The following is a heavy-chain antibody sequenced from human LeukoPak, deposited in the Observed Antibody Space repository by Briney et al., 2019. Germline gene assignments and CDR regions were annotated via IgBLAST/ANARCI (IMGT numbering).Heavy chain of an antibody. V-gene: IGHV3-23*01. Sequence: GGSLRLSCTPSGFTFNTYAMNWVRQAPGKGLEWVGGITGNAGFRGYADFVKGRFIISRDNTNNRLFLQMRSLRGEDTAVYYCAKDKVPDGKWEIDRWGQGTLVTVSS. CDR2: ITGNAGFR. CDR3: AKDKVPDGKWEIDR. D-gene: IGHD1-26*01. J-gene: IGHJ5*02. CDR1: GFTFNTYA.